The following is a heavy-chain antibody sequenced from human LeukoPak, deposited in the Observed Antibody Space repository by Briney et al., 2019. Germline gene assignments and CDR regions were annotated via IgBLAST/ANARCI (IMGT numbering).Heavy chain of an antibody. Sequence: SETLSLTCTVSGGSISSGGYYWSWIRQHPGKGLEWIGYIYYSGSTYYNPSLKSQVTISVDTSKNQFSLKLSSVTAADTAVYYCATQWRAVAGTGPAFDYWGQGTLVTVSS. D-gene: IGHD6-19*01. J-gene: IGHJ4*02. CDR3: ATQWRAVAGTGPAFDY. CDR2: IYYSGST. CDR1: GGSISSGGYY. V-gene: IGHV4-31*01.